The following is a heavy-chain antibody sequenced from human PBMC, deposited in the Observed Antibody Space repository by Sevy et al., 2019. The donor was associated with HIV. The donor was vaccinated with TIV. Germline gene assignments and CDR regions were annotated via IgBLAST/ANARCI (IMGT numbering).Heavy chain of an antibody. V-gene: IGHV4-38-2*02. D-gene: IGHD4-17*01. J-gene: IGHJ4*02. CDR3: ARVTPNGDYTT. CDR2: IYHSGST. CDR1: GYSISSGYY. Sequence: SETLSLTYTVSGYSISSGYYWGWIRQPPGKGLEWIGSIYHSGSTYYNPSLKSRVTISVDTSKNQFSLKLSSVTAADTAVYYCARVTPNGDYTTWGQGTLVTVSS.